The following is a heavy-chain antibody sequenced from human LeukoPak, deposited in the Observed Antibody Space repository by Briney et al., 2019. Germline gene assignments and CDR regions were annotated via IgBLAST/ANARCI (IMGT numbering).Heavy chain of an antibody. CDR1: GGSISSSSYF. Sequence: SQTLSLTCTVSGGSISSSSYFWSWIRQPAGKGLEWIGRIYTSGSTNYNPSLKSRVTISVDTSKNQFTLKLSSVTAADTAVYYCARSVVPAANFDYWGQGTLVTVSS. CDR2: IYTSGST. D-gene: IGHD2-2*01. J-gene: IGHJ4*02. V-gene: IGHV4-61*02. CDR3: ARSVVPAANFDY.